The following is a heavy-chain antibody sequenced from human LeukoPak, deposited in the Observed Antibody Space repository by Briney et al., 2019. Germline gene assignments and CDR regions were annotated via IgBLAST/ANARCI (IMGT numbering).Heavy chain of an antibody. D-gene: IGHD2-2*01. Sequence: AASVKVSCKASGYTFTGYYMHWVRQAPGQGLEWMGWINPNSGGTNYAQKFQGRVTMTRDTSISTAYMELSRLRSDDTAVYYCAREGIVVVPAASDAFDIWGQGTMVTVPS. V-gene: IGHV1-2*02. CDR1: GYTFTGYY. CDR3: AREGIVVVPAASDAFDI. J-gene: IGHJ3*02. CDR2: INPNSGGT.